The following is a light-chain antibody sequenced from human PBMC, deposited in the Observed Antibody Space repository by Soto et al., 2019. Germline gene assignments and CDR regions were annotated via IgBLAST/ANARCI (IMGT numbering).Light chain of an antibody. CDR3: QQYGSSPPWT. Sequence: EIVLTQSPGTLSLSPGESVTLSCRASQSVSSSYLAWYQQKPGQAPRLLIYGASSRATGIPDRFSGSGSGTDFTLSISRLEPEDFAVYYCQQYGSSPPWTFGQGTKVDIK. CDR1: QSVSSSY. CDR2: GAS. V-gene: IGKV3-20*01. J-gene: IGKJ1*01.